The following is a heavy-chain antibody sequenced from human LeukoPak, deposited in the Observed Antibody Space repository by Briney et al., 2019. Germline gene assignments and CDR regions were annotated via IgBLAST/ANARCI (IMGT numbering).Heavy chain of an antibody. CDR3: ARVRLWSGYRPVYYYYMDV. D-gene: IGHD3-3*01. CDR1: GGSIISGDYY. CDR2: IYYSGSS. Sequence: SETLSLTCTVSGGSIISGDYYWSRIPPPPGMGLVSIGYIYYSGSSYYNPSLKSRVTISVDTSKNQFSLKLSSVTAADTAVYYCARVRLWSGYRPVYYYYMDVWGKGTTVTVSS. V-gene: IGHV4-30-4*08. J-gene: IGHJ6*03.